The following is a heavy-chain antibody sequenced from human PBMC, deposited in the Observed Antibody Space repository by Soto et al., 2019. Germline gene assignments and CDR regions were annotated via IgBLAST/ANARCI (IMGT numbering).Heavy chain of an antibody. Sequence: QVQLQESGPGLVKPSETLSLTCTVSGGSISSYYWSWIRQPPGKRLELIGYIYYSGSTNYNPSLKSRVTISVDTSKNPFSLKLSSVTAADSAVYYCARHPGASFDYWGQGTLVTVSS. CDR3: ARHPGASFDY. CDR2: IYYSGST. V-gene: IGHV4-59*01. CDR1: GGSISSYY. J-gene: IGHJ4*02. D-gene: IGHD7-27*01.